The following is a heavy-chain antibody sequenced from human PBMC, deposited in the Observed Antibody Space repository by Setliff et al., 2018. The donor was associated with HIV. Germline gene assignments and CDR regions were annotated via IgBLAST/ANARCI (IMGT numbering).Heavy chain of an antibody. CDR2: IKTKTEGGTP. V-gene: IGHV3-15*01. D-gene: IGHD1-26*01. CDR1: GLTFSNAW. CDR3: TTSSGSFYQYYYYMDV. J-gene: IGHJ6*03. Sequence: GGSLRLSCVASGLTFSNAWMSWVRQAPGKGLEWVGRIKTKTEGGTPDYAAPVKGRFTISRDDSENMLYLQMNTLKTEYTAVYYCTTSSGSFYQYYYYMDVWGKGTTVTVSS.